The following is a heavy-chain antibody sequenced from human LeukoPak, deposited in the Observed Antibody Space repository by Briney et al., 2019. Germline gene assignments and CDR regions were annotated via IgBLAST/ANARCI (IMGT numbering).Heavy chain of an antibody. D-gene: IGHD3-10*01. V-gene: IGHV3-30*03. Sequence: GGSLRLSCAASGFTFKSFSMNWVRQAPGKGLEWVAVISYDGSNKYYADSVKGRFTISRDNSKNTLYLQMNSLRAEDTAVYYCARDLGLLWFGELGYWGQGTLVTVSS. CDR2: ISYDGSNK. CDR3: ARDLGLLWFGELGY. CDR1: GFTFKSFS. J-gene: IGHJ4*02.